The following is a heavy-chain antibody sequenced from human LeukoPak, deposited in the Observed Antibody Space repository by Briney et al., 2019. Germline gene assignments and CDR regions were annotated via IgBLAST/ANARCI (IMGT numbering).Heavy chain of an antibody. D-gene: IGHD3-10*01. CDR2: IYYSGST. V-gene: IGHV4-39*07. CDR3: ARDGDYYGSGPAFDI. Sequence: PSETLSLTCTVSGGSISSSSYYWGWIRQPPGKGLEWIGSIYYSGSTYYNPSLKSRVTISVDTSKNQFSLKLSSVTAADTAVYYCARDGDYYGSGPAFDIWGQGTMVTVSS. CDR1: GGSISSSSYY. J-gene: IGHJ3*02.